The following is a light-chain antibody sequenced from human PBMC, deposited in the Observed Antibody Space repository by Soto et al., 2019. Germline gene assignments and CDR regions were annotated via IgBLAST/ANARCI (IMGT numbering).Light chain of an antibody. CDR2: RTS. CDR3: QQYGSSLWT. J-gene: IGKJ1*01. Sequence: EIVLTQSPGTVSLSPGERATLSCRASQSVSTNYLAWYQQKPGQAPRLLIYRTSTRATGIPDRFSGGGSGTDFTLTISRLAPEDFAVYYCQQYGSSLWTFGQGTKVDIK. V-gene: IGKV3-20*01. CDR1: QSVSTNY.